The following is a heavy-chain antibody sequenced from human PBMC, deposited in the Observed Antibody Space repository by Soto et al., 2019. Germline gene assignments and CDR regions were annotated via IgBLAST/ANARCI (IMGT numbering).Heavy chain of an antibody. CDR2: IWYDGSNK. D-gene: IGHD6-19*01. V-gene: IGHV3-33*01. Sequence: QVQLVESGGGVVQPGRSLRLSCAASGFTFSSYGMHWVRQAPGKGLEWVAVIWYDGSNKYYADSVKGRFTIYRDNSKNTLYLEMKRLKDEDTAVYYCSRDPGVAVAAPFGVKELPGNYYYYDGMDVWGHGFTVTVSS. CDR1: GFTFSSYG. CDR3: SRDPGVAVAAPFGVKELPGNYYYYDGMDV. J-gene: IGHJ6*02.